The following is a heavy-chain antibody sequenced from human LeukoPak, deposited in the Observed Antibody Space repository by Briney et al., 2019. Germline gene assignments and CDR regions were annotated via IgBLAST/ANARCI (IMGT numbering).Heavy chain of an antibody. V-gene: IGHV4-4*07. CDR1: GGSISSYY. CDR2: IYTSGST. Sequence: SETLSLTCTVSGGSISSYYWSWIRHPAGKGLEWIVRIYTSGSTNYNPSLKSRVTMSVDTSKNQFSLKLSSVTAADTAVYYCARAGYSSGWYKRPDAFDIWGQGTMVTVSS. J-gene: IGHJ3*02. CDR3: ARAGYSSGWYKRPDAFDI. D-gene: IGHD6-19*01.